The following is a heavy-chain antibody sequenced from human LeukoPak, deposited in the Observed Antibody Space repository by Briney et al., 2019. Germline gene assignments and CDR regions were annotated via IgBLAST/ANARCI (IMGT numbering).Heavy chain of an antibody. D-gene: IGHD3-9*01. J-gene: IGHJ4*02. CDR3: AKVLSLRHFDWVLYIDH. Sequence: PGGSLRLSCAASGFTFSSYSMNWVRQAPGKGLEWVSSISSSSSYIYYADSVKGRFTISRDNSKNTLYLQMNSLRAEDTAVYYCAKVLSLRHFDWVLYIDHWGQGTLVTVSS. V-gene: IGHV3-21*04. CDR2: ISSSSSYI. CDR1: GFTFSSYS.